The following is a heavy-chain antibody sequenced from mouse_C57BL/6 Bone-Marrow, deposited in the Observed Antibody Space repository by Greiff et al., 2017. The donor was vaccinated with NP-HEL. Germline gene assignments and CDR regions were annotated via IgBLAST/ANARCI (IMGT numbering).Heavy chain of an antibody. J-gene: IGHJ4*01. V-gene: IGHV1-55*01. Sequence: VQLQQPGAELVKPGASVKMSCKASGYTFTSYWITWVKQRPGQGLEWIGDIYPGSGGTNYNEKFKSKATLTVDTSSSTAYMQLSSLTSEDSAVYYCARGITTLYYYAMDYWGQGTSVTVSS. CDR2: IYPGSGGT. D-gene: IGHD2-4*01. CDR1: GYTFTSYW. CDR3: ARGITTLYYYAMDY.